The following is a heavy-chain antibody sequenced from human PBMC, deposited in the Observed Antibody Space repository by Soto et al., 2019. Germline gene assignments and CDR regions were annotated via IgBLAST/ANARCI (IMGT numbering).Heavy chain of an antibody. CDR3: ARVGRYGDYRVDY. CDR2: IYYSGST. V-gene: IGHV4-31*03. CDR1: GGSISSGGYY. D-gene: IGHD4-17*01. Sequence: QVQLQESGPGLVKPSQTLSLTCTVSGGSISSGGYYWSWIRQHPGKGLEWIGYIYYSGSTYYNPSLKSRVTWSVDTSKNHFSVTLSSLTAADTAVYYCARVGRYGDYRVDYWGQGTLVTVSS. J-gene: IGHJ4*02.